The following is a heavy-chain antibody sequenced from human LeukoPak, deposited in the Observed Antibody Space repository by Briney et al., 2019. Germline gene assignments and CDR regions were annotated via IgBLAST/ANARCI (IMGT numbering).Heavy chain of an antibody. D-gene: IGHD3-16*02. CDR1: GFTFSNYG. J-gene: IGHJ4*02. Sequence: GGSLRLSCAASGFTFSNYGMSWVRQAPGKGLGWVSGINVGGNAYYADSVKGRLTLSRDNSKNTLYLQMNSLRVEDTAVYFCAKEIFIGGVFITVDSWGLGTLVTVSS. CDR3: AKEIFIGGVFITVDS. V-gene: IGHV3-23*01. CDR2: INVGGNA.